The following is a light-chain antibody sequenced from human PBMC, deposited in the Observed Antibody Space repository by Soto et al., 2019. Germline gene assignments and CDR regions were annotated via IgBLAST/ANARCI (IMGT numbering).Light chain of an antibody. Sequence: DIQMTQSPSSLSASVGDRVTITCRASQTIYSSLNWYQQKPGKAPNLLIYTASTLQSGVPSRFSGSGSGTEFSLTISGLQREDFATYYCQQGYSAPLTFGQGTAVEVK. CDR1: QTIYSS. V-gene: IGKV1-39*01. J-gene: IGKJ1*01. CDR3: QQGYSAPLT. CDR2: TAS.